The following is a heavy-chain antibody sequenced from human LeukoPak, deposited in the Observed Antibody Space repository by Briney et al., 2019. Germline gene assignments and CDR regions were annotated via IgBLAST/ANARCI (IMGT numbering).Heavy chain of an antibody. CDR1: GYTFTGYY. Sequence: ASVKVSCKASGYTFTGYYLHWVRQAPGQGLEWMGWINPDSGDTNYLQKFQGRVTMTRDTSISTAYMELSRLRSDDTAVYYCTRDLLGGSGTFDPWGQGTLVTFSS. CDR2: INPDSGDT. V-gene: IGHV1-2*02. J-gene: IGHJ5*02. CDR3: TRDLLGGSGTFDP. D-gene: IGHD3-10*01.